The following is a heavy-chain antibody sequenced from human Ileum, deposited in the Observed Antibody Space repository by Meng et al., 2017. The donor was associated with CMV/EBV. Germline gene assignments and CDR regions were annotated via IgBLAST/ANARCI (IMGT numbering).Heavy chain of an antibody. J-gene: IGHJ3*02. CDR2: VYSSGST. CDR1: GGSIINYF. CDR3: VRYRRDGNKYTLDI. V-gene: IGHV4-59*01. Sequence: GSLRLTCTVSGGSIINYFWCWIRQTPGRGLEWLGFVYSSGSTNYNPYLSCRVSMSVDISKDAFYLKLSPVTAADTAVHYCVRYRRDGNKYTLDIWGQGTMVTVSS. D-gene: IGHD5-24*01.